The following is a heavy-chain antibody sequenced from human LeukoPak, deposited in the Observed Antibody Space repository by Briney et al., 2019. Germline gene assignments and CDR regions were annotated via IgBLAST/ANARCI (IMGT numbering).Heavy chain of an antibody. CDR2: IYYSGST. V-gene: IGHV4-39*01. CDR1: GGSISSSSHY. CDR3: ARPLGAAALGNWFDP. J-gene: IGHJ5*02. D-gene: IGHD6-13*01. Sequence: SETLSLTCTVSGGSISSSSHYWGWIRQPPGKGLEWIGSIYYSGSTCYNPSLKSRVTISVDTSKNQFSLKLSSVTAADTAVYYCARPLGAAALGNWFDPWGQGTLVTVSS.